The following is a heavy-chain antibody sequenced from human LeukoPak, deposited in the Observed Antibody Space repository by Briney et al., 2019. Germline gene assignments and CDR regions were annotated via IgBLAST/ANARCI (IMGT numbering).Heavy chain of an antibody. Sequence: GASVKVSCKASGYTFTSYDINWVRQATGQGLEWMGWMNPNSGNTGYAQKFQGRVTMTRNTSISTAYMELSSLRSEDTAVYYCARFTVTTGANHYYFDYWGQGTLVTVSS. J-gene: IGHJ4*02. V-gene: IGHV1-8*01. CDR1: GYTFTSYD. CDR3: ARFTVTTGANHYYFDY. CDR2: MNPNSGNT. D-gene: IGHD4-17*01.